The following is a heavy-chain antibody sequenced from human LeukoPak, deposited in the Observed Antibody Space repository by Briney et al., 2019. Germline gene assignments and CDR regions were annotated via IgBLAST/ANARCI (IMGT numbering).Heavy chain of an antibody. CDR1: GYTFTGYY. J-gene: IGHJ4*02. Sequence: ASVKVSCKASGYTFTGYYMHGVRQAPGQGLEWMGWINPNSGGTNYAQKFQGWVTMTRDTSISTAYMELSRLRSDDTAVYYCARDRGGTAAAAVYYFDYWGQGTLVTVSS. CDR3: ARDRGGTAAAAVYYFDY. CDR2: INPNSGGT. D-gene: IGHD6-13*01. V-gene: IGHV1-2*04.